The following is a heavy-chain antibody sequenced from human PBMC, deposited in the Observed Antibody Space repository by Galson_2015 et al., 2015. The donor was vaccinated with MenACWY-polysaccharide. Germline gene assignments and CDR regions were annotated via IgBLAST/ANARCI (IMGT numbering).Heavy chain of an antibody. CDR3: ARTKRELIELMGSAIPGGSYDGMDV. CDR1: GYTFTSYD. D-gene: IGHD2-8*01. V-gene: IGHV1-8*01. Sequence: SVKVSCKASGYTFTSYDINWVRQAPGQGLVWMGWMNPNSGTTGYAQGIQGRVTMTRDTSISTAYMELGSLRSEDTAVYYCARTKRELIELMGSAIPGGSYDGMDVWGQGTTVAVSS. CDR2: MNPNSGTT. J-gene: IGHJ6*02.